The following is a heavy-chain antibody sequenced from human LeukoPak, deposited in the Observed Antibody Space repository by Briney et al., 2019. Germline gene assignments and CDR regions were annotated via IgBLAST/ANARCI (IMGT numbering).Heavy chain of an antibody. J-gene: IGHJ4*02. V-gene: IGHV3-15*01. CDR1: GFIFSSAW. D-gene: IGHD3-22*01. CDR2: IKNKTNGGTT. Sequence: GGSLRLSCAASGFIFSSAWMTWVRQAPGKGLEWVGHIKNKTNGGTTDYTAPVKGRFIISRDDSKNTLYLQMNSLRTEDTAVYYCAKDKITMMEGGFFDYWGQGTLVTVSS. CDR3: AKDKITMMEGGFFDY.